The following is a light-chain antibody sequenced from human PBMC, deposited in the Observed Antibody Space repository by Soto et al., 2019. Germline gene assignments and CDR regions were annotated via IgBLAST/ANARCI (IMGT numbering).Light chain of an antibody. J-gene: IGKJ4*01. CDR3: QQYGSSPGT. Sequence: IVLTQSPATLSLSPGERAPLSCHTSQSRGSNFLAWYQQKPGQAPRLLIYNAFNRATGIPDRFSGSGSGTDFTLTISRLEPEDFAVYYCQQYGSSPGTFGGGTKVDIK. CDR2: NAF. V-gene: IGKV3-20*01. CDR1: QSRGSNF.